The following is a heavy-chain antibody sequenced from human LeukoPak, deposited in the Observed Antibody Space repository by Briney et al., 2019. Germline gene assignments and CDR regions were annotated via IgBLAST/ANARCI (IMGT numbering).Heavy chain of an antibody. CDR3: AKTVAGTPVYYSDY. J-gene: IGHJ4*02. CDR1: GFTFSSYA. CDR2: ISGSGGST. V-gene: IGHV3-23*01. D-gene: IGHD6-19*01. Sequence: GGSLRLSCAASGFTFSSYAMSWVRQAPGKGLEWVSAISGSGGSTYYADSVKGRFTISRDNSKNTLYLQMNSLRAEDTAVYYCAKTVAGTPVYYSDYWGQGTLVTVSS.